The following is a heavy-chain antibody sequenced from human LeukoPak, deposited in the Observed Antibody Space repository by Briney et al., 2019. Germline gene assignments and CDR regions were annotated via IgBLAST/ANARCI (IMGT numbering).Heavy chain of an antibody. Sequence: SETLSLTCTVSGGSISSYYWSWIRQPAGKGLEWIGRIYTSGSTNYNPSLKSRVTMSVDTSKNQFSLKLSSVTAADTAVYCCARPYGSSWLDWFAPWGQGTLVTVSS. J-gene: IGHJ5*02. CDR2: IYTSGST. D-gene: IGHD6-13*01. CDR3: ARPYGSSWLDWFAP. CDR1: GGSISSYY. V-gene: IGHV4-4*07.